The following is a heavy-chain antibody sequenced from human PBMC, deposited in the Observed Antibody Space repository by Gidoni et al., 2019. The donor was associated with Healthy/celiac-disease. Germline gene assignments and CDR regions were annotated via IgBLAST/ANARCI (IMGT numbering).Heavy chain of an antibody. Sequence: QVQLQQWGAGLLKPSETLSLTCAVYGGSFSGYYWSWIRQPPGKGLEWIGEINHSGSTNYNPSLKSRVTISVDTSKNQFSLKLSSVTAADTAVYYCARGPPYGSGGRNYYYYYYMDVWGKGTTVTVSS. CDR1: GGSFSGYY. D-gene: IGHD1-26*01. CDR3: ARGPPYGSGGRNYYYYYYMDV. V-gene: IGHV4-34*01. J-gene: IGHJ6*03. CDR2: INHSGST.